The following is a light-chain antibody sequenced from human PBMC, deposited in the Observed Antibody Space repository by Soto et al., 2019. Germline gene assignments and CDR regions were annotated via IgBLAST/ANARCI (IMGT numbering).Light chain of an antibody. J-gene: IGKJ5*01. CDR3: QQYNSYSLIT. CDR1: QSISSW. Sequence: DVHMTRSPSTLSANVGDRVTITCRASQSISSWLAWYQQKPGKAPKLLIYDASSLESGVPSRFSGSGSGTEFTLTISSLQPDDFATYYCQQYNSYSLITFGQGTRLEIK. CDR2: DAS. V-gene: IGKV1-5*01.